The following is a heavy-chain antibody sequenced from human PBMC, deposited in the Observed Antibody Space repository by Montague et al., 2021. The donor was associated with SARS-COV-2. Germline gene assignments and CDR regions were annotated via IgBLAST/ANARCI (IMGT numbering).Heavy chain of an antibody. CDR1: GGTISSFY. CDR3: ARLELPHNEADGWGVLDY. D-gene: IGHD1-7*01. CDR2: IDYSEST. V-gene: IGHV4-59*08. Sequence: SETLSLTCTVSGGTISSFYWNWIRQPPGKGLEWIGYIDYSESTIXXPSLKSRVTISVDKSKNQFSLKLSSVTAADTAVYYCARLELPHNEADGWGVLDYWGQGTLVTVSS. J-gene: IGHJ4*02.